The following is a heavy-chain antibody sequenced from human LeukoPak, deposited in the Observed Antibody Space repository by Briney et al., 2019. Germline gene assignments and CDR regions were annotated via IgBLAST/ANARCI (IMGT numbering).Heavy chain of an antibody. Sequence: GASVKVSCKASGYTFSNSYIHWVQQAPGQGLEWMGSMNPKSGGTKYAQKFQGRVSMTRDTSISTACMELASLTSDDTAVYYCARAGGRSWFDPWGQGTLVTVSS. J-gene: IGHJ5*02. V-gene: IGHV1-2*02. CDR2: MNPKSGGT. CDR1: GYTFSNSY. D-gene: IGHD1-26*01. CDR3: ARAGGRSWFDP.